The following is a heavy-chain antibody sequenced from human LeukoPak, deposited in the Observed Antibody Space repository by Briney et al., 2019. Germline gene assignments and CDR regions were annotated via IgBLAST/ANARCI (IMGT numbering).Heavy chain of an antibody. Sequence: GGSLRLSCAASGFTVSGNHMTWVLQAPGKGLEWVSVIYSGGKTYYADSVKGRLTISRDNSKNTLYLQMNTLRAEDTAVYYCARLTGSYYFDYWGQGTLVTVSS. CDR3: ARLTGSYYFDY. CDR1: GFTVSGNH. D-gene: IGHD3-9*01. J-gene: IGHJ4*02. V-gene: IGHV3-53*01. CDR2: IYSGGKT.